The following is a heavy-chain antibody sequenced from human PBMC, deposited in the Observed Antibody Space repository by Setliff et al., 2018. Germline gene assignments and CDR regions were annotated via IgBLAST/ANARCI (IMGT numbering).Heavy chain of an antibody. CDR3: AKDIGSSWYFGYYGMDV. CDR1: GGSINRHY. V-gene: IGHV4-59*11. D-gene: IGHD6-13*01. Sequence: SETLSLTCTVCGGSINRHYWSWIRQPPGKGLEWIGYIYYSGGTDYNPSLKSRVTISIDTSTNQVSLKLTSVTAADTALYYCAKDIGSSWYFGYYGMDVWGQGTTVTVSS. J-gene: IGHJ6*02. CDR2: IYYSGGT.